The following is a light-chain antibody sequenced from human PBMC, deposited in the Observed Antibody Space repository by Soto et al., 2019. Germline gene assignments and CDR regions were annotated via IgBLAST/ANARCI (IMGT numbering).Light chain of an antibody. Sequence: DIPMTKSPSTLHSSIRDRVTITCRASQSINSWLAWYQQKPGQAPKLLIYKASNLENGVPSRFSGSGSGTEFTLTISSPQPDDFATYYCQRYNSYPAFGHG. J-gene: IGKJ1*01. CDR3: QRYNSYPA. CDR1: QSINSW. CDR2: KAS. V-gene: IGKV1-5*03.